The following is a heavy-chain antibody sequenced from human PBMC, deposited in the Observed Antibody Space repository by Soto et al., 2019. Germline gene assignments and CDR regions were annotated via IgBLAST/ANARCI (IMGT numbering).Heavy chain of an antibody. CDR1: GYSISSGYY. CDR3: ARARYDFWITGVVFDP. D-gene: IGHD3-3*01. Sequence: SETLSLTCAVSGYSISSGYYWGWIRQPPGKGLEWIGSIYHSGSTYCNPSLKSRVTISVDTSKNQFSLKLSSVTAADTAVYYCARARYDFWITGVVFDPWGQGTLVTVSS. CDR2: IYHSGST. J-gene: IGHJ5*02. V-gene: IGHV4-38-2*01.